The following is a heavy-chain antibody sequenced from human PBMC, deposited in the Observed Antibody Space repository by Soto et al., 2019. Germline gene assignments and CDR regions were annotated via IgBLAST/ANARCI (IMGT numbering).Heavy chain of an antibody. D-gene: IGHD1-1*01. CDR3: ARHGTGIAVDYYGMDV. V-gene: IGHV5-10-1*01. CDR1: GYSFAGHW. Sequence: PGESLKISCKGSGYSFAGHWITWVRQKPGKGLEWMGRIDPSDSQTYYSPSFRGHVTISATKSITTVFLQWSGLRASDTARYYCARHGTGIAVDYYGMDVWVQGATVAVSS. J-gene: IGHJ6*02. CDR2: IDPSDSQT.